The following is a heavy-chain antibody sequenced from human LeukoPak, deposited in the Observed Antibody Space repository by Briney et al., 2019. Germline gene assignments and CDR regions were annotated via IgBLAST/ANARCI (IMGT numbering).Heavy chain of an antibody. V-gene: IGHV3-64*02. Sequence: GGSLRLSCAASGFTFSTYSMHWVRQAPGKGLEYVSTITSNGGGTYYADSVKGRFTISRDNSRNTLYLQMGSLRAEDMAVYYCARDRGYNFGYSDYWGQGTLVTVSS. CDR1: GFTFSTYS. CDR2: ITSNGGGT. CDR3: ARDRGYNFGYSDY. D-gene: IGHD5-18*01. J-gene: IGHJ4*02.